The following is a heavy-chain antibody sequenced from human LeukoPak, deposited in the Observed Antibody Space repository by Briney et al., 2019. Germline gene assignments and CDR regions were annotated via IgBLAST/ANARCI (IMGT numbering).Heavy chain of an antibody. CDR3: ARDGFYGSGFFDY. CDR2: ISYDGSNK. CDR1: GFTFSTYG. D-gene: IGHD3-10*01. V-gene: IGHV3-30*19. J-gene: IGHJ4*02. Sequence: GGSLRLSCAASGFTFSTYGMHWVRQAPGKGLEWVAVISYDGSNKYYADSVKGRFTISRDNSKNTLYLQMNSLRAEDTAVYYCARDGFYGSGFFDYWGQGTLVTVSS.